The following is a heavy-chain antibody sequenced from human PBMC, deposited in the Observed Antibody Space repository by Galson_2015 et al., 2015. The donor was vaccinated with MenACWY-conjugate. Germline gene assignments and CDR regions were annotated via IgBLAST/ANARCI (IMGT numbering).Heavy chain of an antibody. CDR2: ISDSGAAT. Sequence: SLRLSCAVSGFTFRQYAMSWVRQAPGTGLEWVAIISDSGAATHYIDSVKGRFTISRDNSKNTLYLQMSRLRAEDTALYYCAKDVCMDVWGKATTVSVSS. CDR1: GFTFRQYA. J-gene: IGHJ6*03. D-gene: IGHD5/OR15-5a*01. CDR3: AKDVCMDV. V-gene: IGHV3-23*01.